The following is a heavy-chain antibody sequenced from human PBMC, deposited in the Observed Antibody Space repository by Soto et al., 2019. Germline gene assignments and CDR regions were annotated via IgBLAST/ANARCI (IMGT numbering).Heavy chain of an antibody. Sequence: ASVKVSFKASGGTFSSYAISWVRQAPGQGLEWMGGIIPIFGTANYAQKFQGRVTITADESTSTAYMELSSLRSEDTAVYYCARAPITMVRGVIPTGFDYWGQGTLVTVSS. CDR1: GGTFSSYA. CDR3: ARAPITMVRGVIPTGFDY. V-gene: IGHV1-69*13. CDR2: IIPIFGTA. D-gene: IGHD3-10*01. J-gene: IGHJ4*02.